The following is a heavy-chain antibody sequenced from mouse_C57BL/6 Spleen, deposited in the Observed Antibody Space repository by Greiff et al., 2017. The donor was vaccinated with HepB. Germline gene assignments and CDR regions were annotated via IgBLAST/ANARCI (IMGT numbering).Heavy chain of an antibody. CDR2: ISDGGSYT. Sequence: DVMLVESGGGLVKPGGSLKLSCAASGFTFSSYAMSWVRQTPEKRLEWVATISDGGSYTYYPDNVKGRFTISRDNAKNNLYLQMSHLKSEDTAMYYCASPSTMVTTGFDYWGQGTTLTVSS. D-gene: IGHD2-2*01. V-gene: IGHV5-4*03. CDR3: ASPSTMVTTGFDY. CDR1: GFTFSSYA. J-gene: IGHJ2*01.